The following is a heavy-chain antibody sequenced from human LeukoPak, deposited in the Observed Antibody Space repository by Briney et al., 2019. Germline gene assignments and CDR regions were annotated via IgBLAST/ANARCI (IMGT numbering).Heavy chain of an antibody. CDR1: GFTFSSYG. Sequence: GGSLRLSCAASGFTFSSYGMHWVRQAPGKGLEWVAVIWYDGSNKYYADSVKGRFTISRDNSKNTLYLQMNSLRAEDTAVYYCARLNARDYYFDYWGQGTLATVSS. V-gene: IGHV3-33*01. CDR2: IWYDGSNK. J-gene: IGHJ4*02. CDR3: ARLNARDYYFDY.